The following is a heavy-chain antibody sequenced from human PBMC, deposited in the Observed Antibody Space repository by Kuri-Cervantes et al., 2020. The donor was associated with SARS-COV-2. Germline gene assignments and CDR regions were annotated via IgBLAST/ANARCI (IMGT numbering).Heavy chain of an antibody. CDR1: GYTFTGYY. D-gene: IGHD4-17*01. V-gene: IGHV1-2*02. Sequence: ASVKVSCKASGYTFTGYYMHWVRQAPGQGLEWMGWINPNSGGTNYAQKFQGRVTMTRDTSTSTVYMELSSLRSDDTAVYYCARVNGDYADAFDIWGQGTMVTVSS. CDR2: INPNSGGT. J-gene: IGHJ3*02. CDR3: ARVNGDYADAFDI.